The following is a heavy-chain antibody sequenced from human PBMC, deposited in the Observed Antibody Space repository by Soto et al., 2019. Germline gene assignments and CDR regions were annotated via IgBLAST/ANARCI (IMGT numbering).Heavy chain of an antibody. V-gene: IGHV3-53*01. CDR2: IYSGGST. J-gene: IGHJ6*02. Sequence: GGSLRLSCEASGFTVSNSYLNWVRQAPGKGLEWVSIIYSGGSTYYADSVEGRFTISRDSSKNTLYLQLNNLRADDTAVYYCARGRWYGMDVWGQGTTVTVSS. CDR3: ARGRWYGMDV. CDR1: GFTVSNSY.